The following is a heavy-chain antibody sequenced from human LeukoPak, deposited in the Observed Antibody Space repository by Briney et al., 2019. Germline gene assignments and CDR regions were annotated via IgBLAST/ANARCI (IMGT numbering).Heavy chain of an antibody. CDR2: ISSSGSTI. V-gene: IGHV3-48*03. Sequence: PGGSLRLSCAASGFTFSSYEMNWVRQAPGKGLEWVSYISSSGSTIYYADSVKGRFTISRDNAKNSLYLQMNSLRAEDTAVYYCAKSGCYDILTGYYIQEQYYFDYWGQGTLVTVSS. J-gene: IGHJ4*02. CDR3: AKSGCYDILTGYYIQEQYYFDY. D-gene: IGHD3-9*01. CDR1: GFTFSSYE.